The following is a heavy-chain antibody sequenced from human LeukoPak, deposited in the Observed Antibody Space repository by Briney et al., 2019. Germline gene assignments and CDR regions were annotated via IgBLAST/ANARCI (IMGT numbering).Heavy chain of an antibody. CDR3: ARAMSTFGGVRNYFDS. D-gene: IGHD3-16*01. V-gene: IGHV3-48*04. Sequence: GGSLRLSCAASGFTFSGHNMNWVRQAPGRGLEWIAFVSISSGTIYYADSVNGRFRISRDNAKSSLDLEMNSLRAEDTAVYYCARAMSTFGGVRNYFDSWGQGTLVTVSS. CDR2: VSISSGTI. CDR1: GFTFSGHN. J-gene: IGHJ4*02.